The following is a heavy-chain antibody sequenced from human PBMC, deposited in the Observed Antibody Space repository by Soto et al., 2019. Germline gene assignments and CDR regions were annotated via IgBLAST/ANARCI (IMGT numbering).Heavy chain of an antibody. V-gene: IGHV3-30*18. J-gene: IGHJ6*02. CDR3: AKGLHPYSSSLPGYYGMDV. CDR2: ISYDGSNK. CDR1: GFTFSSYG. Sequence: GGSLRLSCAASGFTFSSYGMHWVRQAPGKGLEWVAVISYDGSNKYYADSVKGRFTISRDNSKNTLYLQMNSLRAEDTAVYYCAKGLHPYSSSLPGYYGMDVWGQGTTVTVSS. D-gene: IGHD6-13*01.